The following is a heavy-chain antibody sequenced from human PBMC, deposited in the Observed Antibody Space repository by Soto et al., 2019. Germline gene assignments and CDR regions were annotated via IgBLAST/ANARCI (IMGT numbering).Heavy chain of an antibody. V-gene: IGHV5-10-1*01. CDR1: GYSFTSYW. D-gene: IGHD1-1*01. Sequence: GESLKISCKGSGYSFTSYWISWVRQMPGKGLEWMGRIDPSDSYTNYSPSFQGHVTISADKSISTAYLQWSSLKASDTPMYYXXXXXXRPGYYYYGIDVWGQGTTVTVSS. CDR2: IDPSDSYT. J-gene: IGHJ6*02. CDR3: XXXXXRPGYYYYGIDV.